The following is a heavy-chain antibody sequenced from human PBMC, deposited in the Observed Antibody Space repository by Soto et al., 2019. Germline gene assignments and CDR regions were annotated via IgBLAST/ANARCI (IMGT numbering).Heavy chain of an antibody. D-gene: IGHD6-13*01. CDR1: GYSFPSQW. V-gene: IGHV5-51*03. CDR3: GRIPHSTTSYYDHSYGMDV. CDR2: IYPADSDT. Sequence: GESLKISCKGSGYSFPSQWIGWVRQTPGKGLEWMGSIYPADSDTRYSPSFQGQVIISADKSIRTAYLEWSSLKASDSAMYYCGRIPHSTTSYYDHSYGMDVWGQGTTFRASS. J-gene: IGHJ6*02.